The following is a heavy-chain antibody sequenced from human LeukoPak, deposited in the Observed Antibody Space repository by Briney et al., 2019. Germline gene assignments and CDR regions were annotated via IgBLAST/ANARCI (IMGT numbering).Heavy chain of an antibody. J-gene: IGHJ4*02. V-gene: IGHV3-48*01. CDR3: ARRAATGSFYFDY. D-gene: IGHD6-25*01. CDR2: ISSSSGTI. CDR1: GFTFSSNS. Sequence: PGGSLRLSCAASGFTFSSNSMNWVRQAPGKGLEWVSYISSSSGTIYYADSVKGRFTISRDNAKNSLYLQMNSLRAEDTAVYYCARRAATGSFYFDYWGQGTLVTVSS.